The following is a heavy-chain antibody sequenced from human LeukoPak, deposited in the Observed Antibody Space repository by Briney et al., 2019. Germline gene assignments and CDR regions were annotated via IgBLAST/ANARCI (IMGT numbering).Heavy chain of an antibody. Sequence: GRSLSLSCAASGFTFSSYAMHWVRQAPGKGLEWVAVISYDGSNKYYADSVKGRFTISRDNAKNSLYLQMNSLRAEDTAVYYCASKPFSENYLGYWGQGTLVTVSS. V-gene: IGHV3-30-3*01. J-gene: IGHJ4*02. CDR3: ASKPFSENYLGY. CDR1: GFTFSSYA. CDR2: ISYDGSNK. D-gene: IGHD3-10*01.